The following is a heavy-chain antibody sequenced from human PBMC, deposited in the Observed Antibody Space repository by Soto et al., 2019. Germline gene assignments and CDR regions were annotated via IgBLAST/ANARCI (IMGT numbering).Heavy chain of an antibody. CDR3: ARDSYVDVLLWFGELSPFDY. J-gene: IGHJ4*02. CDR2: ISSSSSYI. V-gene: IGHV3-21*04. D-gene: IGHD3-10*01. Sequence: GGSLRLSCAASGFTFSSYSMNWVRQAPGKGLEWVSSISSSSSYIYYADSVKGRFTISRDNAKNSLYLQMNSLRADDTAVYYCARDSYVDVLLWFGELSPFDYWGQGTLVTVSS. CDR1: GFTFSSYS.